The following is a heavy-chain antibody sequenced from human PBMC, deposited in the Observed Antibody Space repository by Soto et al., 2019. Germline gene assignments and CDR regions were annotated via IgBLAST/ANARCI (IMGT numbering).Heavy chain of an antibody. CDR3: AREVTTTVTTKSWFDP. Sequence: QVQLVQSGAEVKKPGSSVKVSCKASGGTFSSYAISWLRQAPGQGLEWMGGIIPIFGTANYAQKCQGRVTITADESTSTAYMELSSLRSEDTAVYYCAREVTTTVTTKSWFDPWGQGTLVTVSS. D-gene: IGHD4-17*01. CDR2: IIPIFGTA. J-gene: IGHJ5*02. CDR1: GGTFSSYA. V-gene: IGHV1-69*01.